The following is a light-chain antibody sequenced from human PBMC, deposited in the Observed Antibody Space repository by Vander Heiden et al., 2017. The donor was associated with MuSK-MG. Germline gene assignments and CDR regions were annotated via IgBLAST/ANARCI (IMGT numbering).Light chain of an antibody. CDR3: QQLNTYPYT. V-gene: IGKV1-9*01. J-gene: IGKJ2*01. CDR2: AAS. Sequence: DIQFTQSPSFLSASVGDRVTITCRASQGISSSLAWYQQKLGQAPKLLIYAASTLQGGVPSRFSGSGSGTEFTLTISSLQPEDFATYYCQQLNTYPYTFGQGTKLEIK. CDR1: QGISSS.